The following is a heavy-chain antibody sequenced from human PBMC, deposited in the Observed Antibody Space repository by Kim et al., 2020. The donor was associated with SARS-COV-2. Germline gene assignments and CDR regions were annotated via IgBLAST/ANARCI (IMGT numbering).Heavy chain of an antibody. D-gene: IGHD3-10*01. CDR2: INHSGST. CDR1: GGSFSGYY. Sequence: SETLSLTCAVYGGSFSGYYWSWIRQPPGKGLEWIGEINHSGSTNYNPSLKSRVTISVDTSKNQFSLKLSSVTAADTAVYYCARGPPRRYYGSGSYYRTPYYFDYWGQGTLVTVSS. CDR3: ARGPPRRYYGSGSYYRTPYYFDY. V-gene: IGHV4-34*01. J-gene: IGHJ4*02.